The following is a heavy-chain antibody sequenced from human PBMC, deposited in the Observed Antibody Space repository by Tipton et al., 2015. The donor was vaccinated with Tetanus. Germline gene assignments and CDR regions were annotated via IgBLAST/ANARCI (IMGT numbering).Heavy chain of an antibody. J-gene: IGHJ6*02. D-gene: IGHD5-18*01. CDR3: VKERGRGYQCHYPYGLDV. Sequence: SLRLSCAASGFLFSGYAIHWVRQAPGKGLEWVAVISSDGSNEYYADSVKGRFTISRDNSQNTLSLLMNSLRPDDTAVYYCVKERGRGYQCHYPYGLDVWGRGTPVTGSS. V-gene: IGHV3-30-3*01. CDR2: ISSDGSNE. CDR1: GFLFSGYA.